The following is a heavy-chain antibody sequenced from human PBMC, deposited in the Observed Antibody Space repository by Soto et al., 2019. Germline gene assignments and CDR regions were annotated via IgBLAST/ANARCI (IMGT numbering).Heavy chain of an antibody. CDR1: GFTFRRFE. CDR3: TRAAWCPYLSFY. Sequence: SLRLSCAASGFTFRRFELHGVRQAPGKGLEWISYISSSGSTAYYASSVEGRFTISRGNANNSLYLQMDSLRAEDTALYYCTRAAWCPYLSFYWGQGALVTVSS. CDR2: ISSSGSTA. D-gene: IGHD2-8*01. J-gene: IGHJ4*02. V-gene: IGHV3-48*03.